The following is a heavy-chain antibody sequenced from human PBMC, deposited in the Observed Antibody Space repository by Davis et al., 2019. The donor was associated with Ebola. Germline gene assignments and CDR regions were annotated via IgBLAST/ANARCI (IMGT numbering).Heavy chain of an antibody. V-gene: IGHV4-34*01. CDR1: GGSFSGYY. CDR3: AREDYGDLGYYYYGMDV. J-gene: IGHJ6*02. Sequence: PSETLSLTCAVYGGSFSGYYWSWIRQPPGKGLEWIGEINHSGSTNYNPSLKSRVTISVDTSKNQFSLKLSSVTAADTAVYYCAREDYGDLGYYYYGMDVWGQGTTVTVSS. CDR2: INHSGST. D-gene: IGHD4-17*01.